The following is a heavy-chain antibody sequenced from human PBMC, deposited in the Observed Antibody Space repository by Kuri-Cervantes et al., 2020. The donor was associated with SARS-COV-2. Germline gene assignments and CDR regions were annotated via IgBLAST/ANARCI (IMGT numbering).Heavy chain of an antibody. J-gene: IGHJ4*02. D-gene: IGHD3-3*01. CDR2: IRSKAYGGTT. Sequence: GESLKISCTASGFTFGGYALSWVRQAPGKGLEWVGFIRSKAYGGTTEYAASVKGRFTISRDDSKSIAYLQMNSLKTEDTAVYYCTSNDFWSGYSLYWGQGTLVTVSS. CDR1: GFTFGGYA. CDR3: TSNDFWSGYSLY. V-gene: IGHV3-49*04.